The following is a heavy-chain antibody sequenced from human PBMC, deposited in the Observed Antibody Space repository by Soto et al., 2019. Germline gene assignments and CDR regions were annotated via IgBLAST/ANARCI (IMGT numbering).Heavy chain of an antibody. CDR2: MNPNSGNT. CDR3: ARLEYYGSGSPPSPIKPSYYGMDV. CDR1: GYTFTSYD. V-gene: IGHV1-8*01. D-gene: IGHD3-10*01. Sequence: GASVKVSCKASGYTFTSYDINWVRQATGQGLEWMGWMNPNSGNTGYAQKFQGQVTISADKSISTAYLQWSSLKASDTAMYYCARLEYYGSGSPPSPIKPSYYGMDVWGQGTTVTVSS. J-gene: IGHJ6*02.